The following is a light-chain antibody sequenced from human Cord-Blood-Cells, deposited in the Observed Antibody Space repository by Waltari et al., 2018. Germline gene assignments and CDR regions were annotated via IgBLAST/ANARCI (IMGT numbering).Light chain of an antibody. Sequence: SYELTQPSSVSVSPGQTARITCPGDVLAKKYGRWFQQQPGQAPVLVIYKDSERPSGIPERFSGSSSGTTVTVTISGAKVEDEADDCCYSAAGGVFGGGTKLTVL. CDR1: VLAKKY. CDR2: KDS. J-gene: IGLJ2*01. CDR3: YSAAGGV. V-gene: IGLV3-27*01.